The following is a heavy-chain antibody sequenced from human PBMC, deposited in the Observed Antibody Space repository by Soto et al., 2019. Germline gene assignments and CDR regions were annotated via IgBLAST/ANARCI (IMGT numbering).Heavy chain of an antibody. D-gene: IGHD6-13*01. J-gene: IGHJ6*02. CDR2: IYYSGST. V-gene: IGHV4-28*01. CDR1: GYSISSSNW. CDR3: ARIGYSTPAYYYGMDV. Sequence: QVQLQESGPGLVKPSDTLSLTCAVSGYSISSSNWWGWIRQPPGKGLEWIGYIYYSGSTYYNPSLKSRFTMSVDTSKNQFSLKLSSVTALDTAVYYWARIGYSTPAYYYGMDVGGQGTTVTFSS.